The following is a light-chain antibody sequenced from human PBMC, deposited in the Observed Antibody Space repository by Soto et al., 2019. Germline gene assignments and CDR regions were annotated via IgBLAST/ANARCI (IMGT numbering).Light chain of an antibody. V-gene: IGLV2-18*02. Sequence: QSALTQPPSVSGSPEQSVTISCTGTSSDVGTYNRVSWYQQPPGTAPKLMIYEVSNRPSGVPDRFSGSKSGNTASLTISGLQAEDEADYYCSSYASTSVVFGGGTKLTVL. CDR1: SSDVGTYNR. CDR3: SSYASTSVV. J-gene: IGLJ2*01. CDR2: EVS.